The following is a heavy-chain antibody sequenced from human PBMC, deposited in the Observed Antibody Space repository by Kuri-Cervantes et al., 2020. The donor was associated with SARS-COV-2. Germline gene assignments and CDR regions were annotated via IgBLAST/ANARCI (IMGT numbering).Heavy chain of an antibody. D-gene: IGHD2-2*01. CDR2: IKQDGSQK. Sequence: GGSLRLSCAASGFTFSSYWMSWVRQAPGKGLEWVANIKQDGSQKYYVDSVKRRFTISRDNAKNSLYLQMNSLRAEDTAVYYCARGPDCSSTSCYLGFDSWGQGTLVTVSS. J-gene: IGHJ4*02. CDR3: ARGPDCSSTSCYLGFDS. CDR1: GFTFSSYW. V-gene: IGHV3-7*04.